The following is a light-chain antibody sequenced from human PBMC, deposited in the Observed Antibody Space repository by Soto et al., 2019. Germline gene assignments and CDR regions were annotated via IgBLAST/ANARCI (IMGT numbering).Light chain of an antibody. Sequence: DIQTTQSPSSLSASVGDRVTITCRTSQSISTYLNWYQQKPGKPPKLLISVASSLQSGVPLRFSGSGSGTDFTLTISSLQPEDFATYYCQQSYSTPSITFGQGTRLEIK. CDR3: QQSYSTPSIT. J-gene: IGKJ5*01. CDR1: QSISTY. CDR2: VAS. V-gene: IGKV1-39*01.